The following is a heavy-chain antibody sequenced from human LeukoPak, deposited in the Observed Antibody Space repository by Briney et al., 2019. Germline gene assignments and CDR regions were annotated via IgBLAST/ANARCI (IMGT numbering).Heavy chain of an antibody. CDR3: ARGRGYYYYYGMDV. D-gene: IGHD2-15*01. J-gene: IGHJ6*02. CDR1: GGSFSGYY. Sequence: PSETLSFTCAVYGGSFSGYYWSWIRQPPGKGLEWIGEINHSGSTNYNPSLKSRVTISVDTSKNQFSLKLSSVTAADTAVYYCARGRGYYYYYGMDVWGQGTTVTVSS. V-gene: IGHV4-34*01. CDR2: INHSGST.